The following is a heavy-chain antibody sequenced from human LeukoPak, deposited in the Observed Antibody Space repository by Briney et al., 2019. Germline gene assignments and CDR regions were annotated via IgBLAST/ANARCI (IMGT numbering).Heavy chain of an antibody. V-gene: IGHV4-4*07. J-gene: IGHJ3*02. CDR2: IYTSGST. Sequence: SETLSLTCTVSGGSISSYYWSWIRQPAGKGLEWIGRIYTSGSTNYNPSLKSRVTMPVDTSKNQFSLKLSSVTAADTAVYYCARGNDYVWGTNPAFDIWGQGTMVTVSS. D-gene: IGHD3-16*01. CDR1: GGSISSYY. CDR3: ARGNDYVWGTNPAFDI.